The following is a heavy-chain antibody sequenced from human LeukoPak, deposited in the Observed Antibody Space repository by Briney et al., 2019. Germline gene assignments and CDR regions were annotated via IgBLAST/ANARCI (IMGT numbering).Heavy chain of an antibody. CDR2: IIPIFGTA. CDR3: ARDPSGYDSEGYNWFYP. J-gene: IGHJ5*02. V-gene: IGHV1-69*13. Sequence: ASVKVSCKASGGTFSSYAISWVRQAPGQGLEWMGGIIPIFGTANYAQKFQGRVTITADESTSTAYMELSSLRSEDTAVYYCARDPSGYDSEGYNWFYPWGQGTLVTVSS. CDR1: GGTFSSYA. D-gene: IGHD5-12*01.